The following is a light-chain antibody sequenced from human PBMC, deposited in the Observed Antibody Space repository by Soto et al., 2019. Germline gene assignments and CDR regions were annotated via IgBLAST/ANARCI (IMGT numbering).Light chain of an antibody. Sequence: ERVMTQSPATLSVSPGERATLSCRASQSVGSNLAWYQQKPGQPPRLVIYGASSRASAVPDRFSGSGSGADFTLTISRLEPEDFAVYYCQQYGSSPLTFGGGTKVDIK. J-gene: IGKJ4*01. V-gene: IGKV3-20*01. CDR1: QSVGSN. CDR3: QQYGSSPLT. CDR2: GAS.